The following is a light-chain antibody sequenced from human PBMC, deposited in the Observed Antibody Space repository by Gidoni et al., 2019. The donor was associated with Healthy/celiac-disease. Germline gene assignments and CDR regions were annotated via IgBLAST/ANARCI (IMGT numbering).Light chain of an antibody. CDR2: GAS. Sequence: EIVLTQSPGTLSLAPGERATLSCRASQSVSSSYLAWYQQKPGQAPRLLIYGASSRATGIPDRFSGSESGTDFTLSISRLEPEDFAVYYCQQYGSSPLYTFXHXTKLEIK. CDR3: QQYGSSPLYT. CDR1: QSVSSSY. J-gene: IGKJ2*01. V-gene: IGKV3-20*01.